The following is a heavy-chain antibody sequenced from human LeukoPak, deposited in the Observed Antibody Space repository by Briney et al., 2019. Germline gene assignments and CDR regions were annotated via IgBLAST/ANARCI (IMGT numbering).Heavy chain of an antibody. J-gene: IGHJ4*02. Sequence: GGSLRLSCAASGFIFSSYSMHWVRQAPEKGLEWVSYISSSGTTIYYADSVKGRFTISRDNAKNSLYLQMNSLRAEDTAVYYCTRGDVGTYSPDYWGQGTLVTVSS. CDR2: ISSSGTTI. D-gene: IGHD1-26*01. CDR1: GFIFSSYS. CDR3: TRGDVGTYSPDY. V-gene: IGHV3-48*01.